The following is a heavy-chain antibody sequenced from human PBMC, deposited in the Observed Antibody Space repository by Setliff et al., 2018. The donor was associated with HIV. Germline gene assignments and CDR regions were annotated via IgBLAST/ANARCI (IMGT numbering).Heavy chain of an antibody. J-gene: IGHJ4*02. CDR3: ARGRGSSSSWPIDY. V-gene: IGHV4-34*01. CDR1: GGSFSGYD. D-gene: IGHD6-13*01. CDR2: INHSGST. Sequence: SSETLSLTCAVYGGSFSGYDWSWIRQPPGKGLEWIGEINHSGSTNYNPSLKSRVTISVDTSKNQFSLKLRSVTAADTALYYCARGRGSSSSWPIDYWGQGTLVTVSS.